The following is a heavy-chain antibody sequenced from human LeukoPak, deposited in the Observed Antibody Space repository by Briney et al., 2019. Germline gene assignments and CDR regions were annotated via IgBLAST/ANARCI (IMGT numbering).Heavy chain of an antibody. CDR1: GFTFSSYS. J-gene: IGHJ6*03. CDR2: ISSSSSYI. Sequence: GGSLRLSCAASGFTFSSYSMNWVRQAPGKGLEWVSSISSSSSYIYYADSVKGRFTISRDNAKNSLYLQMNSLRAEGTAVYHCARERCSSTSCYFAYMDVWGKGTTVTVSS. CDR3: ARERCSSTSCYFAYMDV. D-gene: IGHD2-2*01. V-gene: IGHV3-21*01.